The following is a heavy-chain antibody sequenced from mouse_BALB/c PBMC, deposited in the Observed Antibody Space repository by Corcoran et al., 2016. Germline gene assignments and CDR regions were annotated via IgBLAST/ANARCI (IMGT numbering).Heavy chain of an antibody. V-gene: IGHV14-3*02. CDR3: ARVPAMITFAY. D-gene: IGHD2-4*01. J-gene: IGHJ3*01. Sequence: EVQLQQSGAELVKPGASVKLSCTASGFNIKDTYMPWVKQRPEQGLEWIGRIDPANGNTKYDPKFQGKATITADTSSTTAYLQLSSLTSEDTAVYYCARVPAMITFAYWGQGTLVTVSA. CDR2: IDPANGNT. CDR1: GFNIKDTY.